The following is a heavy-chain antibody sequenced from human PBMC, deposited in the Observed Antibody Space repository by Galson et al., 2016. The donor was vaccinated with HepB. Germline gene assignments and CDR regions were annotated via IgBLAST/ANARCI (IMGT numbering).Heavy chain of an antibody. CDR2: IYYSGST. V-gene: IGHV4-39*01. D-gene: IGHD3-10*01. CDR1: GGSISSSGYY. Sequence: SETLSLTCTVSGGSISSSGYYWGWIRQPPGKGLEWIGSIYYSGSTYYNPSLKSRVTISVDTSKNQFSLKLSSVTAADTAVYYCARHGYYYGSGSYYNWFDPWGQGTLVTVSP. CDR3: ARHGYYYGSGSYYNWFDP. J-gene: IGHJ5*02.